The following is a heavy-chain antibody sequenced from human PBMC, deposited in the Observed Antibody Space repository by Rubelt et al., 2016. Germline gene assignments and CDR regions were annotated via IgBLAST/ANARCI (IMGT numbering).Heavy chain of an antibody. CDR3: ARKRTRYWYCDI. V-gene: IGHV2-70*15. Sequence: QVTLRESGPALVKPTQTLTLTCTFSGFSLSTSGMFVSWIRQPPGKALEWLARIDWDDDKYYSTSLKTRLTISKDTSKNQVVLTMTNMDPVYTALYSCARKRTRYWYCDIWGRGTLVTGSS. CDR1: GFSLSTSGMF. CDR2: IDWDDDK. J-gene: IGHJ2*01.